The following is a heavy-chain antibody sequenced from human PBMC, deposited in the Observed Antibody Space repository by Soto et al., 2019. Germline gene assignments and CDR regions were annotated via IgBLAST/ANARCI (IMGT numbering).Heavy chain of an antibody. V-gene: IGHV3-23*01. CDR3: ARGATIDY. CDR2: INGGGDSA. J-gene: IGHJ4*02. Sequence: PGGSLRLSCAASGFTFSSYAMSWVRQAPGKGLEWVALINGGGDSAYYADSVKGRFTISRDNFKNTLFLQMNSLRGEGTAVYYCARGATIDYWGQGTLVTVSS. CDR1: GFTFSSYA.